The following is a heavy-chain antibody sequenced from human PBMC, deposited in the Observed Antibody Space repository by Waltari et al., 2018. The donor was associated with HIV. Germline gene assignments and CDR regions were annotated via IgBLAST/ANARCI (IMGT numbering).Heavy chain of an antibody. J-gene: IGHJ4*02. CDR1: GFNFSAHW. Sequence: EVQLVESGGSLVPPGGSLILRCETSGFNFSAHWMSWVRQAPGKVAEGVANIIQDGGDENYGKAVRGRFTISRDNTKNSLFLQMNSLRVEDTAVYFCTRGGTTSYPFWGQGTLVTVSS. CDR2: IIQDGGDE. V-gene: IGHV3-7*01. D-gene: IGHD3-16*01. CDR3: TRGGTTSYPF.